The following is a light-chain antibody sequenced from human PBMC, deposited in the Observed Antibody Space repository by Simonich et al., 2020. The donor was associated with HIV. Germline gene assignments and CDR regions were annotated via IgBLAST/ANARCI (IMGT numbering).Light chain of an antibody. Sequence: SFELTHPPPVSVSPGPTARITCSGHALTHQYAYWYHKKLGQAPVLVMYKDSERPSGIPERFSGSSSGTTVTLTISGVQAEDEADYYCSSYTSSSTLVFGGGTKLTVL. CDR2: KDS. J-gene: IGLJ3*02. CDR3: SSYTSSSTLV. V-gene: IGLV3-25*03. CDR1: ALTHQY.